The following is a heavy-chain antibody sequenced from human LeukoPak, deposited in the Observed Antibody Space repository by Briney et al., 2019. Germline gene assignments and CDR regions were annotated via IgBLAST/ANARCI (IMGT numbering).Heavy chain of an antibody. CDR2: ISTSSSII. CDR1: GFIFSNYA. D-gene: IGHD2-21*02. V-gene: IGHV3-48*02. CDR3: ARGETAVTSYLHF. Sequence: GESLRLSCAASGFIFSNYAMNWVRQAPGKGLEWISYISTSSSIIYYADSVKGRFTISRDNAKNSLYLQMNSLTEEDTAVYYCARGETAVTSYLHFRGQGTLVTVSS. J-gene: IGHJ4*02.